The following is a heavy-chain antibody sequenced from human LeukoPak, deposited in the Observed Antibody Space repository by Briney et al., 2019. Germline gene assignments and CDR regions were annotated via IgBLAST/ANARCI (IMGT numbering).Heavy chain of an antibody. D-gene: IGHD3-10*01. CDR2: IWYDGSNK. CDR3: ARISSARFGESY. J-gene: IGHJ4*02. CDR1: GFTFSSYG. Sequence: PGGSLRLSCAASGFTFSSYGMHWVRQAPGKGLEWVAVIWYDGSNKYYADSVKGRFTISRDNSKNTLYLQMNSLRAEDTAVYYCARISSARFGESYWGQGTLVTVSS. V-gene: IGHV3-33*01.